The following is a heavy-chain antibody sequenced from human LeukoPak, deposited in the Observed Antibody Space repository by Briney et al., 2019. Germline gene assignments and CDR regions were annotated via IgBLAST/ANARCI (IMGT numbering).Heavy chain of an antibody. CDR1: GGXITNTNY. Sequence: SGTLSLTCVVSGGXITNTNYWTWVRQPPGKGLEWIVEVNLQGSTNYNPSLMGRVAISVDTSENHISLQLTSVTAADTAVYYCAREGGPYRPLDYSGQGTLVTVSS. J-gene: IGHJ4*02. V-gene: IGHV4-4*02. CDR2: VNLQGST. CDR3: AREGGPYRPLDY.